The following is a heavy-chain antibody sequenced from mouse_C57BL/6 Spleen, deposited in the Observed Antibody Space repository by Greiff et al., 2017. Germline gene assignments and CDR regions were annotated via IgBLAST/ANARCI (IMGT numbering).Heavy chain of an antibody. D-gene: IGHD1-1*01. Sequence: QPKQFGPELVKPGASVKISCKASGYSFTDYNMNWVKQSNGKSLEWIGVINPNYGTTSYNQKFKGKATLTVDQSSSTAYMQLNSLTSEDSAVYYCARERAIYGSSSRYFDVWGTGTTVTVSS. CDR2: INPNYGTT. J-gene: IGHJ1*03. CDR3: ARERAIYGSSSRYFDV. V-gene: IGHV1-39*01. CDR1: GYSFTDYN.